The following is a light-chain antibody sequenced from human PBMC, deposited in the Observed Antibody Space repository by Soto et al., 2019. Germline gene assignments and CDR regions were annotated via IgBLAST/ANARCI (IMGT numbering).Light chain of an antibody. CDR3: QRFGTSPPWT. V-gene: IGKV3-20*01. J-gene: IGKJ1*01. CDR1: QSVSNDF. Sequence: ESVLTQSPGILALSPGERATLSCRASQSVSNDFLAWYQQKPGQAPRLLIYGASTRATDVPDRFSGSGSGADFTLTISRLEPEDFAVYYCQRFGTSPPWTFGQGTKVDIK. CDR2: GAS.